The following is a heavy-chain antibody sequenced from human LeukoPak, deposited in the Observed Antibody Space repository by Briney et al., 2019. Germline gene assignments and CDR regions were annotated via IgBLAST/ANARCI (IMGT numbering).Heavy chain of an antibody. CDR1: GGSISSYY. J-gene: IGHJ4*02. CDR3: ARGVAPAAIWFDY. CDR2: IYYSGST. D-gene: IGHD2-2*01. Sequence: SETLSLTCTVSGGSISSYYWSWIRQPPGKGLKWIGYIYYSGSTNYNPSLKSRVTISVDTSKNQFSLKLSSVTAADTAVYYCARGVAPAAIWFDYWGQGTLVTVSS. V-gene: IGHV4-59*01.